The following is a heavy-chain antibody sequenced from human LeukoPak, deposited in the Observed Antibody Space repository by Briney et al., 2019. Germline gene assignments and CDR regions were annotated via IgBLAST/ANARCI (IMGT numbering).Heavy chain of an antibody. CDR3: ARVTSSSFVVFYYGMDI. V-gene: IGHV1-18*01. CDR2: IIVYNGNT. J-gene: IGHJ6*02. D-gene: IGHD6-6*01. Sequence: ASVKVSCKASGYTFTNYGFSWGRQAPGQGLEWMRWIIVYNGNTNYAQKLQGRVTMTTDTSTSTAYMELRSLRSDDKAVYYCARVTSSSFVVFYYGMDIWGQGTTITVSS. CDR1: GYTFTNYG.